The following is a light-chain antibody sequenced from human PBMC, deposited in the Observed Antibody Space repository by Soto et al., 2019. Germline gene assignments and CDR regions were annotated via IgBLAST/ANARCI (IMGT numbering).Light chain of an antibody. J-gene: IGKJ3*01. Sequence: DIQMTQSPSTLSASVGDRVTITCRASQSIGRWLAWYQQKPGKAPKLLIYKASTLESGVPSRFSGSGSGTDFTLTISSLQPDDFATYYCPQYNSNSEISFGPGTKVDIK. CDR1: QSIGRW. CDR3: PQYNSNSEIS. CDR2: KAS. V-gene: IGKV1-5*03.